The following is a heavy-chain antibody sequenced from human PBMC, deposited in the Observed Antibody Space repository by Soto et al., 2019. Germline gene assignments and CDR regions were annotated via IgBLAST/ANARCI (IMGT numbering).Heavy chain of an antibody. Sequence: EVQLVEAGGDLVQPGGSLRLSCVASGFTLSGYWMHWVRQVPGKGLVWVSRISGDGRTTNYADSVKGRFTISRDNAKNTLYLQMDSLRAEDTALYYCTRVIDGRSWLFDYWGQGNLFTVSS. CDR1: GFTLSGYW. V-gene: IGHV3-74*01. D-gene: IGHD1-26*01. CDR3: TRVIDGRSWLFDY. CDR2: ISGDGRTT. J-gene: IGHJ4*02.